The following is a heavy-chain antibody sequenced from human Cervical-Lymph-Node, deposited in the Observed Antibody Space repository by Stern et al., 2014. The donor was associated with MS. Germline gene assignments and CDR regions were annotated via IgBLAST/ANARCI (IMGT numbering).Heavy chain of an antibody. CDR3: ARDRGSHSDY. CDR2: ISTDTGGA. D-gene: IGHD1-26*01. J-gene: IGHJ4*02. CDR1: GYSFTAYF. V-gene: IGHV1-2*02. Sequence: VQLVESGAEVKKPGASVKVSCKASGYSFTAYFIHWGRQAPGQGLEWMGWISTDTGGANYAQRFQGRVTMTRDTSISTTCMELSRLRSDDTAVYYCARDRGSHSDYWGQGTLVTVSS.